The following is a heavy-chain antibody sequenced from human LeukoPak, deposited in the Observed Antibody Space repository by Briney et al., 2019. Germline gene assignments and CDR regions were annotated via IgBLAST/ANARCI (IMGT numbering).Heavy chain of an antibody. CDR1: GFTFSTYW. V-gene: IGHV3-7*01. J-gene: IGHJ4*02. CDR3: ARDSAGNDY. CDR2: IKQDGSEK. Sequence: GGSLRLSCAASGFTFSTYWMSWVRQAPGRGLEWVANIKQDGSEKYYVDSVKGRFTISRDNAKNSLYLQINSLRAEETAMYYCARDSAGNDYWGQGTLVTVSS. D-gene: IGHD6-13*01.